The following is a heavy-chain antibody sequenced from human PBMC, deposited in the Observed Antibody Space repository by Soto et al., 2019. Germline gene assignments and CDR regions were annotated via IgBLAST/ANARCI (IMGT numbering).Heavy chain of an antibody. CDR1: GGSISSGGYY. CDR3: ARASLGNWNDRGWCDP. V-gene: IGHV4-31*03. D-gene: IGHD1-1*01. J-gene: IGHJ5*02. Sequence: QVQLQESGPGLVKPSQTLSLTCTVSGGSISSGGYYWSWIRQHPGKGLEWIGYIYYSGSTYYNPSLKPRVTISVDTSKNHVSLKLSSVTAADTAVYYCARASLGNWNDRGWCDPCGQGTLVTVSS. CDR2: IYYSGST.